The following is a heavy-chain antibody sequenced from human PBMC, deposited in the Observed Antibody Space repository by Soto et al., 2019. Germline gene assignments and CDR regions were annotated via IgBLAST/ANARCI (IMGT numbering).Heavy chain of an antibody. CDR2: ISGSGGST. CDR3: AKDFHSLTAYYDFWGGYYNFDY. J-gene: IGHJ4*02. V-gene: IGHV3-23*01. D-gene: IGHD3-3*01. Sequence: AGGSLRLSCAASGFTFSSYAMSWVRQAPGKGLEWVLAISGSGGSTYYADSVKGRFTISRDNSKNTLYLQMNSLRAEDTAVYYCAKDFHSLTAYYDFWGGYYNFDYWGQAALVTVSP. CDR1: GFTFSSYA.